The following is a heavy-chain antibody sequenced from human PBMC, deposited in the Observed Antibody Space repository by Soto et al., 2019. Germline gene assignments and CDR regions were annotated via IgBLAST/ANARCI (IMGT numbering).Heavy chain of an antibody. V-gene: IGHV3-30*18. Sequence: GGSLRLSCAASGFTFTSYAISWVRQAPGKGLEWVAVISYDGRNEYYADSVKGRFTISRDNSKNTLNLQMNSLRAEDTAVYYCAKGTGKILRMIGDTLFDPCVQGSRVTVPT. CDR2: ISYDGRNE. J-gene: IGHJ5*02. CDR1: GFTFTSYA. D-gene: IGHD2-21*01. CDR3: AKGTGKILRMIGDTLFDP.